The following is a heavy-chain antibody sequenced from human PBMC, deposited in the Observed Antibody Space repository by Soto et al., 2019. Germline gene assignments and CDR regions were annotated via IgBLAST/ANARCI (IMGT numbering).Heavy chain of an antibody. CDR2: IYYSGST. J-gene: IGHJ6*02. D-gene: IGHD2-2*01. V-gene: IGHV4-31*03. CDR1: GGSISSGGYY. Sequence: SETLSLTCTVSGGSISSGGYYWSWIRQHPGKGLEWIGYIYYSGSTYYNPSLKSRVTISVDTSKNQFSLKLSSVTAADTAVYYCARAIGGGYCSSTSCYWPPNYYYGMDVWGQGTTVTSP. CDR3: ARAIGGGYCSSTSCYWPPNYYYGMDV.